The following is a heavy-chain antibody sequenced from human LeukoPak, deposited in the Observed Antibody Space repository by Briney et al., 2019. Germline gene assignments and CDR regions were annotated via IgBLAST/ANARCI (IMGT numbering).Heavy chain of an antibody. V-gene: IGHV1-2*06. D-gene: IGHD5-12*01. Sequence: ASVKVSCKASGYTFTGYYMHWVRQAPGQGLEWMGRINPIHGGTNYAQRFQGRVTMTRDTSISTAYMELSRLTSDDTTVYHCARAASGYDYEDYWGQGTLVTVSS. CDR1: GYTFTGYY. CDR2: INPIHGGT. J-gene: IGHJ4*02. CDR3: ARAASGYDYEDY.